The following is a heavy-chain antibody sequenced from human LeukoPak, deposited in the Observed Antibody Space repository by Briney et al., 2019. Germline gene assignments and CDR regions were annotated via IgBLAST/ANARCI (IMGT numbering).Heavy chain of an antibody. V-gene: IGHV1-8*01. Sequence: ASVKVSCKASGYTFTSYDINWVRQATGQGLEWMGWMNPNSGNTGYAQKFQGRVTMTRNTSISTAYMELSSLRSEDTAVYYCARGWIYCSSTSCFNWFDLWGQGTLVTVSS. CDR2: MNPNSGNT. CDR1: GYTFTSYD. CDR3: ARGWIYCSSTSCFNWFDL. J-gene: IGHJ5*02. D-gene: IGHD2-2*01.